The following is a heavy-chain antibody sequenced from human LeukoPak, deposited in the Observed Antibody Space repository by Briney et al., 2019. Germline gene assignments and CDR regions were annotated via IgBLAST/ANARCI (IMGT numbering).Heavy chain of an antibody. Sequence: ASVKVSCKVSGYTLTELSMHWVRQAPGKGLEWMGGFDPEDGETIYAQKFQGRVTMTEDTSTDTAYMELSSLRPEDTAAYYCASVDIVARGLLEWGQGTLVTVSS. CDR2: FDPEDGET. CDR1: GYTLTELS. J-gene: IGHJ4*02. V-gene: IGHV1-24*01. CDR3: ASVDIVARGLLE. D-gene: IGHD5-12*01.